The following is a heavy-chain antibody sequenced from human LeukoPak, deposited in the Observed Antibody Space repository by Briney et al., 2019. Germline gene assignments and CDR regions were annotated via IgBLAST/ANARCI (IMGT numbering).Heavy chain of an antibody. V-gene: IGHV4-4*02. CDR3: AKGYAMVRGVRV. CDR1: GGSISSSNW. J-gene: IGHJ4*02. D-gene: IGHD3-10*01. Sequence: SGTLSLTCAVSGGSISSSNWWRWVRQPPGKGLEWIGEIYHSGSTNYNPSLKSRVTISVDTSKNQFSLKLSSVTAADTAVYYCAKGYAMVRGVRVWGQGTLVTVSS. CDR2: IYHSGST.